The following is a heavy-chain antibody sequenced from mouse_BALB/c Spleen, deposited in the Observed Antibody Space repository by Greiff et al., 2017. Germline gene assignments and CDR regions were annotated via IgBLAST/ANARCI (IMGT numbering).Heavy chain of an antibody. J-gene: IGHJ4*01. CDR2: ISSGGSYT. CDR1: GFTFSSYT. Sequence: EVKLVESGGGLVKPGGSLKLSCAASGFTFSSYTMSWVRQTPEKRLEWVATISSGGSYTYYPDSVKGRFTISRDNAKNTLYLQMSSLKSEDTAMYYCTNRYEGYAMDYWGQGTSVTVSS. D-gene: IGHD2-14*01. CDR3: TNRYEGYAMDY. V-gene: IGHV5-6-4*01.